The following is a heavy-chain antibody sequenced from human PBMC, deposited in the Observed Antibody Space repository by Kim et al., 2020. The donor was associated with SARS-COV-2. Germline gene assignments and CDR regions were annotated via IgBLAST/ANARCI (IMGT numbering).Heavy chain of an antibody. V-gene: IGHV3-49*04. D-gene: IGHD3-10*01. Sequence: GGSLRLSCTASGFTFDDYAVTWVRQAPGKGLEWVGFIRSKTNGGTTEYAASVQGRVTISTDDSRSIAYLQMNSLKIEDTAIYYCERYFGLGRSVLDYWGQETLVTVSS. CDR3: ERYFGLGRSVLDY. CDR2: IRSKTNGGTT. J-gene: IGHJ4*02. CDR1: GFTFDDYA.